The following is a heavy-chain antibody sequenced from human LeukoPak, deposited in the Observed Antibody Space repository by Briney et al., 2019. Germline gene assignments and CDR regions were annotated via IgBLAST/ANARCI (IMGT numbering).Heavy chain of an antibody. V-gene: IGHV5-51*01. Sequence: GESLKISCKTSGYTFSNYWIGWVRQMPGKGLDWMGIIYADDSDVRYNPSLQGQVTISVDKSVNTAYLRWNSLAASDTAMYYCARLRPAYYDYWGQGTLVTVSS. CDR3: ARLRPAYYDY. CDR1: GYTFSNYW. CDR2: IYADDSDV. J-gene: IGHJ4*02.